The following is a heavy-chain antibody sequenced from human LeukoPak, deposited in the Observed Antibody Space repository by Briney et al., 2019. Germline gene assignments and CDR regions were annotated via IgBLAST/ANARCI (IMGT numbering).Heavy chain of an antibody. Sequence: PSQTLSLTCTVSGGSISSGSYYWGWIRQPPGKGLEWIGSIYYSGSTYYNPSLKSRVTISVDTSKNQFSLKLSSVTAADTAVYYCARQSVGGVDYWGQGTLVTVSS. CDR1: GGSISSGSYY. CDR2: IYYSGST. J-gene: IGHJ4*02. CDR3: ARQSVGGVDY. D-gene: IGHD2-8*02. V-gene: IGHV4-39*01.